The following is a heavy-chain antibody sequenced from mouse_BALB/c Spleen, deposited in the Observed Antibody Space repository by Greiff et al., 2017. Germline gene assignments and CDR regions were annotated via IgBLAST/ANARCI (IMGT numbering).Heavy chain of an antibody. J-gene: IGHJ3*01. CDR1: GFTFSDYY. Sequence: EVHLVESGGGLVKPGGSLKLSCAASGFTFSDYYMYWVRQTPEKRLEWVATISDGGSYTYYPDSVKGRFTISRDNAKNNLYLQMSSLKAEDTAMYYCARGDGNPAWFAYWGQGTLVTVSA. CDR2: ISDGGSYT. V-gene: IGHV5-4*02. D-gene: IGHD2-1*01. CDR3: ARGDGNPAWFAY.